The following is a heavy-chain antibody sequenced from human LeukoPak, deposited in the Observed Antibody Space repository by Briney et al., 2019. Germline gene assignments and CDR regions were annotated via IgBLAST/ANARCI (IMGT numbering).Heavy chain of an antibody. CDR1: GGSISSYY. J-gene: IGHJ6*02. Sequence: SETLSLTCTVSGGSISSYYWSWIRQPAGKGLEWIGRIYTSGSTNYNPSPKSRVTISVDTSKNQFSLELSSVTAADTAVYYCARLGMFNRYCSSTSCPYYYGMDVWGQGTTVTVSS. V-gene: IGHV4-4*07. CDR3: ARLGMFNRYCSSTSCPYYYGMDV. D-gene: IGHD2-2*01. CDR2: IYTSGST.